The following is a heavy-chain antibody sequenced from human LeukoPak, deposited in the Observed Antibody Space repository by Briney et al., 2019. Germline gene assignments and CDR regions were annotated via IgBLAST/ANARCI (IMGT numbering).Heavy chain of an antibody. CDR2: IYYSGST. Sequence: SETLSLTCTVSGGSISSYYWSWLRQPPGKGLEWIGYIYYSGSTNYNPSLKSRVTISVDTSKNQFSLKLSSVSAADTAVYYCAKYSRVLPAARGFDYWGQGTLVTVSS. CDR1: GGSISSYY. CDR3: AKYSRVLPAARGFDY. D-gene: IGHD2-15*01. J-gene: IGHJ4*02. V-gene: IGHV4-59*01.